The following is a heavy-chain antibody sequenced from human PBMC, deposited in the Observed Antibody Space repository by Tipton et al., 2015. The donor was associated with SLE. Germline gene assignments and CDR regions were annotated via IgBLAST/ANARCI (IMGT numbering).Heavy chain of an antibody. V-gene: IGHV4-39*07. CDR3: AREEANYYDSSHAFDI. Sequence: TLSLTCTVSGGSISSYYWGWIRQPPGKGLEWIGSIYYSGSTYYNPSLKSRVTISVDTSKNQFSLKLSSVTAADTAVYYCAREEANYYDSSHAFDIWGQGTMVTVSS. D-gene: IGHD3-22*01. CDR1: GGSISSYY. CDR2: IYYSGST. J-gene: IGHJ3*02.